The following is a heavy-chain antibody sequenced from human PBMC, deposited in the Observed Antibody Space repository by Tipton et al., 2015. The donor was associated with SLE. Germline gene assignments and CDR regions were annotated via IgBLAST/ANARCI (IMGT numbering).Heavy chain of an antibody. V-gene: IGHV4-59*01. J-gene: IGHJ3*02. CDR2: SYYSGGT. CDR3: ASWGAFDI. D-gene: IGHD7-27*01. CDR1: GGSISSYY. Sequence: TLSLTCTVSGGSISSYYWSWIRQPPGKGLEWIGYSYYSGGTNYNPSLKSRVTISVDTSKNQFSLKLSSVTAADTAVYYCASWGAFDIWGQGTMVTVSS.